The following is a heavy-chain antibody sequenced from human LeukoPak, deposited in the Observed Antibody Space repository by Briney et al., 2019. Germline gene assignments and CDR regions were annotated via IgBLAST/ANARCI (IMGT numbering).Heavy chain of an antibody. CDR2: ISGSGGST. CDR1: GFTFSSYA. V-gene: IGHV3-23*01. CDR3: AKDRQAELDV. J-gene: IGHJ6*02. Sequence: GGSLRLSCAASGFTFSSYAMSWVRQAPGKGLEWVSAISGSGGSTYYADSVKGRLTISRDNSKNTLYLQMNSLRAEETAVYYCAKDRQAELDVWGQGTTVTVSS.